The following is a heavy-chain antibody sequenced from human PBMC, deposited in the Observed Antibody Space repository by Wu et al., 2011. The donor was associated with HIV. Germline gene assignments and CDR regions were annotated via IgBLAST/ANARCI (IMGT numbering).Heavy chain of an antibody. V-gene: IGHV1-18*01. CDR1: GYTFISYG. CDR2: ISVYNGNT. J-gene: IGHJ4*02. D-gene: IGHD2-2*03. CDR3: ARDGYCISTRCYDGTLDY. Sequence: QVQLVQFGAEVRSLGPSVKVSCKASGYTFISYGISWVRQAPGQGPEWMRWISVYNGNTKYAQKLQGRVTMTIDRSTSTAYMELRSLRPDETAVYYCARDGYCISTRCYDGTLDYWGQGTLVTVSS.